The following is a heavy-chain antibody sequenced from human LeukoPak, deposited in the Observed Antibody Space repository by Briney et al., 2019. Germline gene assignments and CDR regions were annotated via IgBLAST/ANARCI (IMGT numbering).Heavy chain of an antibody. D-gene: IGHD5-12*01. CDR3: ARGEYTGFDY. J-gene: IGHJ4*02. CDR2: ISPLGRTT. V-gene: IGHV1-46*01. CDR1: GYSFTTYF. Sequence: ASVKVSCKASGYSFTTYFIHWVRQAPGQGLEWMGIISPLGRTTTYSQKFQGRVTMTRDMSTSTVYMELSTLRSEDTAIYYCARGEYTGFDYWGQGTLVSVSS.